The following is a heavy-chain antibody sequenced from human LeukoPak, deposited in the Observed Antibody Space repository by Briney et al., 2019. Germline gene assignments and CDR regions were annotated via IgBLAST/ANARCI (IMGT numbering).Heavy chain of an antibody. CDR2: IKPNSGGT. V-gene: IGHV1-2*02. J-gene: IGHJ6*03. CDR3: ARGPGGRSGYYPLEDYYYYYMDV. D-gene: IGHD3-22*01. CDR1: GHTFSGYY. Sequence: GASVKVSCKASGHTFSGYYMHWVRQAPGQGLGWMGWIKPNSGGTNYAQELQGRVTMTTDTSTSTAYMELRSLRSDDTAVYYCARGPGGRSGYYPLEDYYYYYMDVWGKGTTVTVSS.